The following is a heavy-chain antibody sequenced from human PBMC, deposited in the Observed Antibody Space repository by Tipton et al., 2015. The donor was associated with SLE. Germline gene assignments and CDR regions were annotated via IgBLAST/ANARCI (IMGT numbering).Heavy chain of an antibody. CDR2: INAGNGNT. CDR1: GYTFTSYA. J-gene: IGHJ6*02. V-gene: IGHV1-3*01. CDR3: ARTGGVRFLEWPPLPYYGMDV. D-gene: IGHD3-3*01. Sequence: QLVQSGPEVKKPGASVKVSCKASGYTFTSYAMHWVRQAPGQRLEWMGWINAGNGNTKYSQKFQGRVTITRDTSASTAYMELSSLRSEDTAVYYCARTGGVRFLEWPPLPYYGMDVWGQGTTVTVSS.